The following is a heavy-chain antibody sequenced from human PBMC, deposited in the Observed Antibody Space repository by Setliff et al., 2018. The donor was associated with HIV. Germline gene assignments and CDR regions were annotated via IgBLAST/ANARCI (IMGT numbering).Heavy chain of an antibody. CDR2: ISTSSATK. CDR1: GFTFSDYY. Sequence: PGGSLRLSCVASGFTFSDYYMIWIRQAPGQGLEWVSYISTSSATKYYADSVKGRFTISRDNAKNSLYLQMNSVRADDTAVYYCASTDVSGWIHDDAFDLWGQGTMVTVSS. J-gene: IGHJ3*01. CDR3: ASTDVSGWIHDDAFDL. V-gene: IGHV3-11*01. D-gene: IGHD6-19*01.